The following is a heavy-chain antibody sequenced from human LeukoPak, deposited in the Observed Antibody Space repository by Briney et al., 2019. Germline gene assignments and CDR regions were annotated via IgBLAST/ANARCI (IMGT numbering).Heavy chain of an antibody. CDR2: INPSGGST. CDR3: AREDNWNYDFDY. Sequence: ASVKVSCKASGYTFTSYYVHWVRQAPGQGLEWMGIINPSGGSTSYAQKFQGRVTMTRDTSTSTVYMEVSSLRSEDTAVYYCAREDNWNYDFDYWGQGTLVTVSS. J-gene: IGHJ4*02. V-gene: IGHV1-46*01. CDR1: GYTFTSYY. D-gene: IGHD1-7*01.